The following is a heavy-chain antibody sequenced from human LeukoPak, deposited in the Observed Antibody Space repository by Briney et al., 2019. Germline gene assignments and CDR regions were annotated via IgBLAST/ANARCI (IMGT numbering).Heavy chain of an antibody. CDR3: ARGAGWLIDY. CDR1: GGSISSGGYS. J-gene: IGHJ4*02. Sequence: PSETLSLTCAVSGGSISSGGYSWSWIRQPPGRGLEWIGYIYHSGSTYYNPSLKSRVTISVDRSKNQFSLKLNSVTAADTAVYYCARGAGWLIDYWGQGILVTVSS. CDR2: IYHSGST. V-gene: IGHV4-30-2*01. D-gene: IGHD3-16*01.